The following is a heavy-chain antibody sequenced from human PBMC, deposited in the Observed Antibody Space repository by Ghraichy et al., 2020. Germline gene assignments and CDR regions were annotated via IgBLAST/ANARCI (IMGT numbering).Heavy chain of an antibody. J-gene: IGHJ4*02. Sequence: GGSLRLSCAASGFTFSSYAMSWVRQAPGKGLEWVSAISGSGGSTYYADSVKGRFTISRDNSKNTLYLQMNSLRAEDTAVYYCAKDLIVGATWGEVFDYWGQGTLVTVSS. V-gene: IGHV3-23*01. D-gene: IGHD1-26*01. CDR3: AKDLIVGATWGEVFDY. CDR2: ISGSGGST. CDR1: GFTFSSYA.